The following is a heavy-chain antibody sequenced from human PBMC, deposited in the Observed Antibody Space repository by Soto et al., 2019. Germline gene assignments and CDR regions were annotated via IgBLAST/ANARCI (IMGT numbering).Heavy chain of an antibody. J-gene: IGHJ4*02. Sequence: EVQLVESGGGLVQPGGSLRLSCAASGFTFSNYAMHWVRQAPGKGLEYVSAISSHGDRTYYANSVKGRFTISRDNSKNTLYLQMGSLRTEDMAVYYCARRDGYNSDYWGQGTLVTVSS. CDR3: ARRDGYNSDY. D-gene: IGHD5-12*01. V-gene: IGHV3-64*01. CDR1: GFTFSNYA. CDR2: ISSHGDRT.